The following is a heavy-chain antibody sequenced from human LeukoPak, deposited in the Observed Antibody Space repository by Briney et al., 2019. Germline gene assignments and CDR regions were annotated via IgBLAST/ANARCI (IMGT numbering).Heavy chain of an antibody. CDR2: IYYSGST. CDR1: GGSINGYY. J-gene: IGHJ5*02. V-gene: IGHV4-59*08. Sequence: SETLSLTCTASGGSINGYYWSWIRQPPGKGLEWIGYIYYSGSTNYNPSLKSRVTISVDTSKNQFSLNLSSVTAADTAVYYCARLHFAAAEEFDPWGQGTLVTVSS. CDR3: ARLHFAAAEEFDP. D-gene: IGHD6-13*01.